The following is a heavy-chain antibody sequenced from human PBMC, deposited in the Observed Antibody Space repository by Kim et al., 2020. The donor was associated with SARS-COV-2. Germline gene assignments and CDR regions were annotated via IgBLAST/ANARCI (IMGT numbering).Heavy chain of an antibody. Sequence: GGSLRLSCAASGFTVSSNYMSWVRQAPGKGLEWVSVIYSGGSTYYADSVKGRFTISRDNSKNTLYLQMNSLRAEDTAVYYCARVGPYGDYYFDYWGQGTLVTVSS. J-gene: IGHJ4*02. CDR1: GFTVSSNY. CDR2: IYSGGST. D-gene: IGHD4-17*01. V-gene: IGHV3-53*01. CDR3: ARVGPYGDYYFDY.